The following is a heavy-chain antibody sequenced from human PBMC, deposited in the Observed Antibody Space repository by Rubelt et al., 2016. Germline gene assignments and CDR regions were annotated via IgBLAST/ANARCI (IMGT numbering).Heavy chain of an antibody. Sequence: QLQLVQSGAEVKKPGASVKVSCKASGYTFTSYGISWVRQAPGQGLEWMGWISAYNDDTKYAQKLQGRVPMTTDTSTGTAYMELRSLRSDDTAVYFCARDQLALYAFDIWGQGTMVTVSS. D-gene: IGHD1-1*01. CDR3: ARDQLALYAFDI. CDR2: ISAYNDDT. J-gene: IGHJ3*02. V-gene: IGHV1-18*01. CDR1: GYTFTSYG.